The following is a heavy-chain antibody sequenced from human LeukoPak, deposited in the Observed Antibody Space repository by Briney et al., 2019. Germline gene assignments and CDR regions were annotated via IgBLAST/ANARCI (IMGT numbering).Heavy chain of an antibody. V-gene: IGHV3-15*01. CDR3: TTGEYCGGDCYSDY. CDR1: GFTFSNYA. Sequence: PGGSLRLSCAASGFTFSNYAMSWVRQAPGKGLEWVGRIKSKTDGGTTDYAAPVKGRFTISRDDSKNTLYLQMNSLKTEDTAVYYCTTGEYCGGDCYSDYWGQGTLVTVSS. J-gene: IGHJ4*02. CDR2: IKSKTDGGTT. D-gene: IGHD2-21*02.